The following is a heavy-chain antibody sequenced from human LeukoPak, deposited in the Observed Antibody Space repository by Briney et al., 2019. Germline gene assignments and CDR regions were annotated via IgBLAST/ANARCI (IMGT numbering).Heavy chain of an antibody. Sequence: GGSLRLSCAASGFTFSSYNMNWVRQAPGKGLEWVSSISSSTSYIYYADSVKGRFTISRDNAKNSLYLQMNSLRAEDTALYYCARTQSIGVAGDYYYYMDVWGKGTTVTVSS. J-gene: IGHJ6*03. CDR3: ARTQSIGVAGDYYYYMDV. CDR1: GFTFSSYN. D-gene: IGHD6-19*01. CDR2: ISSSTSYI. V-gene: IGHV3-21*04.